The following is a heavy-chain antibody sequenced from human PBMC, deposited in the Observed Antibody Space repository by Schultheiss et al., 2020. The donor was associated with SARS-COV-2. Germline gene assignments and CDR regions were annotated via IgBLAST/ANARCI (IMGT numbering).Heavy chain of an antibody. V-gene: IGHV3-23*01. J-gene: IGHJ4*02. CDR1: GFTFSSYA. Sequence: GGSLRLSCAASGFTFSSYAMHWVRQAPGKGLEWVSAISGSGGSTYYADSVKGRFTISRDNSKNSLYLQMNSLRVEDTAVYYCIRGQISLMGGVYWGQGTLVTVSS. D-gene: IGHD1-26*01. CDR2: ISGSGGST. CDR3: IRGQISLMGGVY.